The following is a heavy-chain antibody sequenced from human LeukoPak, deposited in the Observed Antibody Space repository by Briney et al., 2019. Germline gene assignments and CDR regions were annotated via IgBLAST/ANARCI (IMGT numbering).Heavy chain of an antibody. D-gene: IGHD4-11*01. CDR2: IYHSGST. CDR1: GYSISSGYY. Sequence: PSVTLSLTCAVSGYSISSGYYWGWIRQPPGKGLEWNGSIYHSGSTYYNPSLKSRVTISVDTSKNQFSLKLSSVTAADTAVYYCARRSTVTTYYFDYWGQGTLVTVSS. V-gene: IGHV4-38-2*01. CDR3: ARRSTVTTYYFDY. J-gene: IGHJ4*02.